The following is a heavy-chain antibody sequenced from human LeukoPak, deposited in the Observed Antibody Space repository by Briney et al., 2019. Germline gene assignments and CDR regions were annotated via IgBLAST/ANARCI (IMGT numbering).Heavy chain of an antibody. J-gene: IGHJ1*01. CDR3: ARGGRSWYRGSFQH. V-gene: IGHV1-46*02. D-gene: IGHD6-13*01. CDR1: GHTFNICD. CDR2: INPSGGST. Sequence: ASVKVFCNVSGHTFNICDMQWVPQAPGQGLEWMGIINPSGGSTSYAQIFQGRVTMTRDTSTSTVYMGLSSLRSEDTAVYYCARGGRSWYRGSFQHWGQGTLVTVSS.